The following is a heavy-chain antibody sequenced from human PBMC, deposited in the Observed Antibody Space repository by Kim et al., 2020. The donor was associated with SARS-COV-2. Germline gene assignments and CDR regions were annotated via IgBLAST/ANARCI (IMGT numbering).Heavy chain of an antibody. V-gene: IGHV3-15*01. CDR3: TTDTVGIAAPGHTDY. Sequence: APVKGRFTISRDASKNTLYLQMNSLKTEDTAVYYCTTDTVGIAAPGHTDYWGQGTLVTVSS. D-gene: IGHD6-6*01. J-gene: IGHJ4*02.